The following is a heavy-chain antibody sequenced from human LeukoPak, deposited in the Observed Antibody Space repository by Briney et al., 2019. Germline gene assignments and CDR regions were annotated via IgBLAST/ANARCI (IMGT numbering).Heavy chain of an antibody. V-gene: IGHV4-59*01. D-gene: IGHD2/OR15-2a*01. Sequence: SETLSLTCTVSGDSISNYYWSWIRQPPGKGLEWIGYIYYSGSTNYNPSLKSRVTISVDTSKKHFSLNLSSVTAADTAVYYCAREAIGRVDYWGQGILVTVSS. CDR1: GDSISNYY. J-gene: IGHJ4*02. CDR2: IYYSGST. CDR3: AREAIGRVDY.